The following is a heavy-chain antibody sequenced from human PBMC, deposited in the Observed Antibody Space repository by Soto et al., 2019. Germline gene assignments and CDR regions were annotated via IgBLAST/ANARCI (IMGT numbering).Heavy chain of an antibody. V-gene: IGHV1-69*13. D-gene: IGHD3-22*01. J-gene: IGHJ4*02. CDR1: GGTFSSYA. CDR2: IIPIFGTA. Sequence: SVKVSCKASGGTFSSYAISWVRQAPGQGLEWMGGIIPIFGTANYAQKFQGRVTITADESTSTAYMELSSLRSEDTAVYYCARVGTDFHYYYDSSGYYGPFDYWGQGTLVTVSS. CDR3: ARVGTDFHYYYDSSGYYGPFDY.